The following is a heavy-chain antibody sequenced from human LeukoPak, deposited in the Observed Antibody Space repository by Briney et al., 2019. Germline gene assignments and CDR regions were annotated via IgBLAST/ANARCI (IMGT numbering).Heavy chain of an antibody. CDR3: ARASAGYSSSWYDY. CDR2: IYHSGST. CDR1: GGSISSSNW. Sequence: SETLSLTCAVSGGSISSSNWWSWVRQPPGKGLEWIGEIYHSGSTNYNPSLKSRVTISVDQSKNQFSLKLSSVTAADTAVYYCARASAGYSSSWYDYWGQGTLVSVSS. J-gene: IGHJ4*02. D-gene: IGHD6-13*01. V-gene: IGHV4-4*02.